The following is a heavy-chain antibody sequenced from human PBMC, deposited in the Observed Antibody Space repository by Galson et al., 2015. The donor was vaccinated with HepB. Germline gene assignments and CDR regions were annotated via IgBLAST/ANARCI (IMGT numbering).Heavy chain of an antibody. V-gene: IGHV1-69*13. CDR1: GGTFSSYA. CDR2: IIPIFGTA. CDR3: AGELRPKDYFDY. D-gene: IGHD5-12*01. J-gene: IGHJ4*02. Sequence: SVKVSCKASGGTFSSYAISWVRQAPGQGLEWMGGIIPIFGTANYAQKFQGRVTITADESTSTAYMELSSLRSEDTAVYYCAGELRPKDYFDYWGQGTLVTVSS.